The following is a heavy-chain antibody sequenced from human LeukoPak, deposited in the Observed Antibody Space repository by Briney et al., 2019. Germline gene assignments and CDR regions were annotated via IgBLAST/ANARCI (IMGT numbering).Heavy chain of an antibody. J-gene: IGHJ4*02. CDR2: INPSGGST. D-gene: IGHD2-21*01. CDR3: ARGFNLAAYEPLVGGDCYSCYFDY. CDR1: GGTFSSYA. V-gene: IGHV1-46*01. Sequence: ASVKVSCKASGGTFSSYAISWVRRAPGQGLEWMGIINPSGGSTSYAQKFQGRVTMTRDTSTSTVYMELSSLRSEDTAVYYCARGFNLAAYEPLVGGDCYSCYFDYWGQGTLVTVSS.